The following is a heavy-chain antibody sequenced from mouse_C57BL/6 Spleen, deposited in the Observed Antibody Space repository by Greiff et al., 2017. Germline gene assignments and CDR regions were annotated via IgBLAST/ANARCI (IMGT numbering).Heavy chain of an antibody. CDR1: GYAFSSSW. D-gene: IGHD2-10*01. CDR2: IDPGDGDT. V-gene: IGHV1-82*01. J-gene: IGHJ1*03. Sequence: VPLQQSGPELVKPGASVKISCKASGYAFSSSWMNWVKQRPGKGLEWIGRIDPGDGDTNYNGKFKGKATLTADKSSSTAYMQLSSLTSEDSAVYICARTYYGNGYYDVWGTGTTVTVSS. CDR3: ARTYYGNGYYDV.